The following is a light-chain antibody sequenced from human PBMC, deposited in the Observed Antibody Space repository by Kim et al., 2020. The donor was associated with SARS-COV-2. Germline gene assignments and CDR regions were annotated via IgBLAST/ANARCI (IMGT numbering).Light chain of an antibody. J-gene: IGLJ2*01. V-gene: IGLV1-44*01. CDR3: AAWDDSLNGPV. CDR2: SNN. CDR1: SSNIGSNT. Sequence: GQSVRIPCSGSSSNIGSNTVNWYQQRPGTAPKLLIYSNNQRPSGVPDRFSGSKSGTSASLAISGLQSEDEADYYCAAWDDSLNGPVFGGGTQLTVL.